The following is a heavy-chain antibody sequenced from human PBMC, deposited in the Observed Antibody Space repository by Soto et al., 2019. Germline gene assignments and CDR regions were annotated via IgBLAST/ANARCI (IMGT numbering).Heavy chain of an antibody. V-gene: IGHV1-18*01. CDR3: ARDYGRFNYYGMDV. CDR2: ISAYNGNT. J-gene: IGHJ6*02. CDR1: GYTFTSYG. D-gene: IGHD3-10*01. Sequence: ASVKVSCKASGYTFTSYGISWVRQAPGQGLEWMGWISAYNGNTNYAQNLQGRVTMTTDTSTTTAYMELRSLRSDDTAVYYCARDYGRFNYYGMDVWGQGTTVTVSS.